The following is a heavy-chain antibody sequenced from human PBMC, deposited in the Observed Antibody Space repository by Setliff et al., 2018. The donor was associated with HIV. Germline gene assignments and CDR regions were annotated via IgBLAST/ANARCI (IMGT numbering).Heavy chain of an antibody. CDR1: GFTFDDYT. D-gene: IGHD6-13*01. J-gene: IGHJ4*02. CDR2: INQDGSEK. Sequence: PGGSLRLSCAASGFTFDDYTMHWVRQAPGKGLEWVANINQDGSEKHHLDSVKGRMKISRDNTKRSLYLQLNSLKTEDTAIYYCARVGAAAELHWGRGTRVTVSS. V-gene: IGHV3-7*01. CDR3: ARVGAAAELH.